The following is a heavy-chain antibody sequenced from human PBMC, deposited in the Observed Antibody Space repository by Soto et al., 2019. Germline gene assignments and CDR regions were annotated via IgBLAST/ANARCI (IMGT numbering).Heavy chain of an antibody. CDR2: IKQDGSEK. CDR3: ARDLFYVAGPPYGWFDP. CDR1: GFTFSSYW. D-gene: IGHD6-19*01. Sequence: AGGSLRLSCAASGFTFSSYWMSWVRQAPGKGLEWVANIKQDGSEKYYVDSVKGRFTISRDNAKNSLYLQMNSLRAEDTAVYYCARDLFYVAGPPYGWFDPWGQGTLVTVSS. J-gene: IGHJ5*02. V-gene: IGHV3-7*01.